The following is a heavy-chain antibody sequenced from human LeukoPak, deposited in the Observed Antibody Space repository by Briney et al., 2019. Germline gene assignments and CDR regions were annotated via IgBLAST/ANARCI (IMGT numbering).Heavy chain of an antibody. D-gene: IGHD3-10*01. CDR2: INPNSGGT. Sequence: ASVKVSCKASGYTFTGYYMHWVRQAPGQGLEWMGRINPNSGGTNYAQKFQGRVTMTRDTSISTAYMELSRLRSDDTAVYYCARDHVLLWFGDTYYFDYWGQGTLVTVSS. J-gene: IGHJ4*02. CDR3: ARDHVLLWFGDTYYFDY. CDR1: GYTFTGYY. V-gene: IGHV1-2*06.